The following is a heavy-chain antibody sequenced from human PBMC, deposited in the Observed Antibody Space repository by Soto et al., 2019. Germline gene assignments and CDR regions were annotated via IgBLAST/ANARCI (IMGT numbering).Heavy chain of an antibody. V-gene: IGHV4-34*01. J-gene: IGHJ4*02. CDR1: SGSFSGYY. CDR3: ARGRDIVVVVAANFDY. Sequence: QVQLQQWGAGLLKPSETLSLTCAVYSGSFSGYYWSWIRQPPGKGLEWIGEINHSGSTNYNPSLKSRVTISVDTSKNQFSLKLSSVTAADTAVYYCARGRDIVVVVAANFDYWGQGTLVTVSS. D-gene: IGHD2-15*01. CDR2: INHSGST.